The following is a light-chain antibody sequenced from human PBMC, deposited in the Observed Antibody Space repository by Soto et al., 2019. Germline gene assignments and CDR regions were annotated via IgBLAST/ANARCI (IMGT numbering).Light chain of an antibody. Sequence: DLQMTQSPSSLSASVGVRVTITCRASQPISTWLAWYQQKPGKVPTLLIYAASTLQAGVPSRFSGSGSGTDFTLTISSLQPEDFATYYCQQSYSTPPITFGQGTRLEIK. CDR3: QQSYSTPPIT. CDR1: QPISTW. CDR2: AAS. V-gene: IGKV1-27*01. J-gene: IGKJ5*01.